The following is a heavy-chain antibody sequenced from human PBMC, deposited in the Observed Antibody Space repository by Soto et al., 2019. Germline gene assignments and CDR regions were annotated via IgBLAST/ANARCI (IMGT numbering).Heavy chain of an antibody. CDR1: GGSISSYY. CDR2: IYYSGST. V-gene: IGHV4-59*01. CDR3: ARAVRKPAFDY. J-gene: IGHJ4*02. Sequence: SETLSLTCTVSGGSISSYYWSWIRQPPGKGLEWIGYIYYSGSTHYNPSLKSRVTISVDTSKNQFSLKLSSVTAADTAVYYCARAVRKPAFDYWGQGTLVTVSS.